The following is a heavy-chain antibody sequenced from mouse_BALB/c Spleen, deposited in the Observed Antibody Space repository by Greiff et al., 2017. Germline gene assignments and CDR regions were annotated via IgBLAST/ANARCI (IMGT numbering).Heavy chain of an antibody. CDR2: ISSGGST. Sequence: EVHLVESGGGLVKPGGSLKLSCAASGFTFSSYAMSWVRQTPEKRLEWVASISSGGSTYYPDSVKGRFTISRDNARNILYLQMSSLRSEDTAMYYCARVLGPFAYWGQGTLVTVSA. D-gene: IGHD4-1*01. CDR3: ARVLGPFAY. J-gene: IGHJ3*01. CDR1: GFTFSSYA. V-gene: IGHV5-6-5*01.